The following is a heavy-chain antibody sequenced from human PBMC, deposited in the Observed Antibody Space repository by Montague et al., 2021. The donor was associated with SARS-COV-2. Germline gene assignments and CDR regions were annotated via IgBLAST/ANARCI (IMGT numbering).Heavy chain of an antibody. J-gene: IGHJ5*02. D-gene: IGHD3-10*01. CDR2: IYYSGGI. V-gene: IGHV4-38-2*02. Sequence: SETLSLTCSVSGYSISSGYFWGWIRQPPGKGLEWLAYIYYSGGINSNASLKSRVTMSVDTSKNQFSLKLTSVTAADTAVYYCARAVSVRRAVNWFDPWGQGTLVTVPS. CDR3: ARAVSVRRAVNWFDP. CDR1: GYSISSGYF.